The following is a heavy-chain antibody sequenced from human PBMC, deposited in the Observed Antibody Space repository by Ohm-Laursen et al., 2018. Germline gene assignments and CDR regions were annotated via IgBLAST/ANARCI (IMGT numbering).Heavy chain of an antibody. J-gene: IGHJ4*02. D-gene: IGHD1-26*01. V-gene: IGHV3-11*01. Sequence: LRLSCAASGFTFSDYYMTWIRQAPGKGLEWASYITSSGSTIYYADSVKGRFTISRDNAKNSLYLQMNSLRPEDTAVYYCARLLSGSSPEDYWGQGTLVTVSS. CDR1: GFTFSDYY. CDR2: ITSSGSTI. CDR3: ARLLSGSSPEDY.